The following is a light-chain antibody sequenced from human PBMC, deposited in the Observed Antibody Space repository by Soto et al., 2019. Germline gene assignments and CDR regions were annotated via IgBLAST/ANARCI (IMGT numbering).Light chain of an antibody. J-gene: IGLJ1*01. CDR3: SSYTSSSTHV. CDR2: EVS. Sequence: QSVLTQPASVSGSPGQSITISCTGTSSDVXXXXXXXXXXXXXXXXXXXXXXEVSNRPSGVSNRFSGSKSGNTASLTISGLQAEDEADYYCSSYTSSSTHVFGTGTKVTVL. CDR1: SSDVXXXXX. V-gene: IGLV2-14*01.